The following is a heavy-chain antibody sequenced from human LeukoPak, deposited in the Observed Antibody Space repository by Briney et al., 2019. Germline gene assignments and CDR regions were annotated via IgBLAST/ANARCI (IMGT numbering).Heavy chain of an antibody. V-gene: IGHV3-21*01. CDR1: GFAFSGYA. CDR3: ARDRRGYDGSPHYYRHFDL. CDR2: IISTSLDI. Sequence: GGSLRLSCTDSGFAFSGYAMSWVRQAPGKGLEWVSSIISTSLDIDYADSVKGRFTISRDNTEKSLFLQMSSLRVEDTAVYFCARDRRGYDGSPHYYRHFDLWGQGTLVTVSS. J-gene: IGHJ4*02. D-gene: IGHD3-22*01.